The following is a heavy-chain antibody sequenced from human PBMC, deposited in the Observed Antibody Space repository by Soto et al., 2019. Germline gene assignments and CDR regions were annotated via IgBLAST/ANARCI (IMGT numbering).Heavy chain of an antibody. CDR3: AREVGAPSGWLDP. V-gene: IGHV3-23*01. CDR2: ISASGSLK. J-gene: IGHJ5*02. Sequence: GGSLRLSCAASGFTFTNYAMTWVRQTPGKGLEWVSGISASGSLKYYADSVRGRFTVSRDNSKNILYLQMDNLRDEDTALYYCAREVGAPSGWLDPWGQGTQVTVSS. D-gene: IGHD1-26*01. CDR1: GFTFTNYA.